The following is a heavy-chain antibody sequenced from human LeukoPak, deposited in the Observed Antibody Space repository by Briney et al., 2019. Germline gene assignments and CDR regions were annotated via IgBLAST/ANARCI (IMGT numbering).Heavy chain of an antibody. V-gene: IGHV4-61*02. Sequence: SQTLSLTCTVSGGSISSGNYDWSWIRQPAGKGLEWVGRIYTSGSTNYNPSLKSRVTISVDASKNQFSLKLSSVTAADTAVYYCAREAAGRDAFDIWGQGTMVTVSS. J-gene: IGHJ3*02. D-gene: IGHD6-13*01. CDR1: GGSISSGNYD. CDR2: IYTSGST. CDR3: AREAAGRDAFDI.